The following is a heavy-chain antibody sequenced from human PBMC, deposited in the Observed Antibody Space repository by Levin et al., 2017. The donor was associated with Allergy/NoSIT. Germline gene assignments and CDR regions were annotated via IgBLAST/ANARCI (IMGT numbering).Heavy chain of an antibody. V-gene: IGHV4-59*02. CDR2: IYYSGST. D-gene: IGHD2/OR15-2a*01. CDR1: GDSVRDYY. J-gene: IGHJ2*01. CDR3: ARGRLYWYFDL. Sequence: LETLSLACSVSGDSVRDYYLSWIRQPPGKGPEWIGYIYYSGSTSYNPSLKSRVTMSVDTSKNQFSLKLRSVTAADTAVYFCARGRLYWYFDLWGRGTLVTVSS.